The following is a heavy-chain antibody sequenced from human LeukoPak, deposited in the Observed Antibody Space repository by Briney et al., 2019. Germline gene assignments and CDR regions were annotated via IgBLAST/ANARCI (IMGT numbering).Heavy chain of an antibody. J-gene: IGHJ6*02. Sequence: GGSLRLSCAASGFTFRSYAMTWVRQAPGKGMEWVSGITGTGGSTHYADSVKGRFTISRDNSKNTLYLQMNSLRAEDTAVYYCAKCDGDFGYSYFGMDVWGQGTTVTVSS. V-gene: IGHV3-23*01. CDR3: AKCDGDFGYSYFGMDV. CDR1: GFTFRSYA. D-gene: IGHD3-3*01. CDR2: ITGTGGST.